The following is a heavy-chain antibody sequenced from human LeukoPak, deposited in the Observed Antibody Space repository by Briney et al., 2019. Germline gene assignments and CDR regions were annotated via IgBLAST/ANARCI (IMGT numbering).Heavy chain of an antibody. CDR2: ISTSGSII. V-gene: IGHV3-48*03. J-gene: IGHJ3*02. CDR3: GRVKEASAFDI. Sequence: GGSLTLSCEASGFTFGSYEMTWVRQAPGKGLEWLSYISTSGSIIVYADSVRGRFTVSRDNAKNSLYLQMNSLRAEDTAVYYCGRVKEASAFDIWGQGTMVTVSS. D-gene: IGHD5-12*01. CDR1: GFTFGSYE.